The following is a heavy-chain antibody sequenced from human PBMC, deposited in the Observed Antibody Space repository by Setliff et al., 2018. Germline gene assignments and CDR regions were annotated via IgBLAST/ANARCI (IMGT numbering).Heavy chain of an antibody. V-gene: IGHV4-61*02. CDR2: LHTSGST. Sequence: PSETLSLTCAVSGGSLNSGSYYWSWIRQSTERGLEWLGRLHTSGSTTYNPALNSRVTISVDTSTNQFSLRLTSLTAVDTAVYFCARDNTILGATDHWGQGTLVTVSS. CDR1: GGSLNSGSYY. CDR3: ARDNTILGATDH. D-gene: IGHD1-26*01. J-gene: IGHJ5*02.